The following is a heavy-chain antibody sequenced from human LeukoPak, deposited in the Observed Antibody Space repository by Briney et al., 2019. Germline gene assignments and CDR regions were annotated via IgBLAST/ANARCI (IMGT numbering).Heavy chain of an antibody. V-gene: IGHV3-7*01. CDR1: GFTLRSYW. J-gene: IGHJ3*01. Sequence: PGGSLRLSCAASGFTLRSYWMDWVRQVPGKGLEWVANIKQDGIEKYFVGSVKGRFAISRDNAKNSLYLQMNSLRVEDTAVYYCAREGMVRGVPDAFDLWGQGTMVTVSS. CDR3: AREGMVRGVPDAFDL. D-gene: IGHD3-10*01. CDR2: IKQDGIEK.